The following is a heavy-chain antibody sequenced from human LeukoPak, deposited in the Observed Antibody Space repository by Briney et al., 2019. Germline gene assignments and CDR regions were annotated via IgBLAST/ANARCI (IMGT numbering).Heavy chain of an antibody. D-gene: IGHD6-19*01. CDR2: IYTSGST. CDR1: GGSISSYY. Sequence: SETLSLTCTDSGGSISSYYWSWIRQPAGKGLEWIGRIYTSGSTNYNPSLKSRVTMSVDTSKNQFSLKLSSVTAAVTAVYYCARDPDPSPGYSSGWYGGFDYWGQGTLVTASS. CDR3: ARDPDPSPGYSSGWYGGFDY. J-gene: IGHJ4*02. V-gene: IGHV4-4*07.